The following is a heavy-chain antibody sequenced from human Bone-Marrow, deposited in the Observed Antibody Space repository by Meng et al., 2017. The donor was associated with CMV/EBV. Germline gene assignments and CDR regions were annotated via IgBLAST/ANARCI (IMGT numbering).Heavy chain of an antibody. J-gene: IGHJ4*02. Sequence: ASVKVSCKASGYTFTGYYMHWVRQAPGQGLEWMGWINPNSGGTNYAQKFQGRVTMTRDTSISTAYMELSRLRSDDTAVYYCARAHIVVVPAARTTYFDYWGQGTLVTFSS. CDR2: INPNSGGT. CDR1: GYTFTGYY. CDR3: ARAHIVVVPAARTTYFDY. D-gene: IGHD2-2*01. V-gene: IGHV1-2*02.